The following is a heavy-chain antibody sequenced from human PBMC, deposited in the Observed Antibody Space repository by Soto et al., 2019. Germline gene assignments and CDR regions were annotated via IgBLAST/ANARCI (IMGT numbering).Heavy chain of an antibody. Sequence: ASVKVSCKASGYTFTSYGLSWVRQAPGQGLEWMGWISACHGNANYAQKLQGRVTVTADESTNTVYMELRSLRSDDTAVYYCARGGDGYNFGAVYWGQGTPVTVSS. J-gene: IGHJ4*02. CDR3: ARGGDGYNFGAVY. CDR1: GYTFTSYG. CDR2: ISACHGNA. V-gene: IGHV1-18*01. D-gene: IGHD2-21*01.